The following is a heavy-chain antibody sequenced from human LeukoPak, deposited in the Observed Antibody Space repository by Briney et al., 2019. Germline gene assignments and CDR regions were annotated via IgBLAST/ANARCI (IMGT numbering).Heavy chain of an antibody. CDR2: TYYRSQQWHS. Sequence: PSQTLSLTRAISGDSVSGNGASWNWIRQSPSRGLEWLGRTYYRSQQWHSDYAPSVKGRITLNPDTSKNQFSLQLNSMTPEDTAVYYCGRETDFGVVTNWGQGTLVTVSS. CDR1: GDSVSGNGAS. V-gene: IGHV6-1*01. CDR3: GRETDFGVVTN. D-gene: IGHD3-3*01. J-gene: IGHJ4*02.